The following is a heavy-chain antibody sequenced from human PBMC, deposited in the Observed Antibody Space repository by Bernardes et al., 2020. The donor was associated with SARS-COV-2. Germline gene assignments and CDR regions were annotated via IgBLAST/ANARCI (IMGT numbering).Heavy chain of an antibody. V-gene: IGHV1-24*01. J-gene: IGHJ6*02. Sequence: AQQKVSCKVSGYTLTELSMHWVRQAPGKGLEWMGGFDPEDGETIYAQKFQGRVTMTEDTSTDTAYMELSSLRSEDTAVYYCAVVPAAPDYYYYYGMDVWGQGTTVTVSS. CDR1: GYTLTELS. D-gene: IGHD2-2*01. CDR2: FDPEDGET. CDR3: AVVPAAPDYYYYYGMDV.